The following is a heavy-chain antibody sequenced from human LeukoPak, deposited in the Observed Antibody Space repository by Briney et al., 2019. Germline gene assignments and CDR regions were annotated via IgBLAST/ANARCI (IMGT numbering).Heavy chain of an antibody. Sequence: SQTLSLTCTVSGGSISSNDHYWSWIRRPPGKGLEWIGYIYFSGTTYYNPSLKSRVTISVDTSKNQFSLKLSSVTAADTAVYYCARYGDYVDYFDYWGQGTLVTVSS. CDR3: ARYGDYVDYFDY. CDR1: GGSISSNDHY. J-gene: IGHJ4*02. V-gene: IGHV4-30-4*01. CDR2: IYFSGTT. D-gene: IGHD4-17*01.